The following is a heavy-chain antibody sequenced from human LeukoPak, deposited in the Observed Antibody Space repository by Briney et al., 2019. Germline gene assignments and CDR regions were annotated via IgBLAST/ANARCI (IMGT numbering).Heavy chain of an antibody. Sequence: SETLSLTCTVSGGSISSYYWGWVRQPPGKGLEWIGSIHHSGSTYYNPSLKSRVTISVDTSKNQFSLKLSSVTAADTAVYYCASDDYGTHWGQGTLVTVSS. CDR2: IHHSGST. CDR3: ASDDYGTH. J-gene: IGHJ4*02. D-gene: IGHD4-17*01. CDR1: GGSISSYY. V-gene: IGHV4-38-2*02.